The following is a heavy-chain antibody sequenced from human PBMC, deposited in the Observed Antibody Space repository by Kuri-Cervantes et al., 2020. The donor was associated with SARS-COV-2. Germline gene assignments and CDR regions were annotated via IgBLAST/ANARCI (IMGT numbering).Heavy chain of an antibody. CDR3: ARVDGSWYFFY. D-gene: IGHD6-13*01. J-gene: IGHJ4*02. CDR1: GGSISSYY. V-gene: IGHV4-59*01. CDR2: IYYSGST. Sequence: SETLSLTCTVSGGSISSYYWSWIRQPPGKGLEWIGYIYYSGSTNYNPSLKSRITISVDTSKNQFSLNLTSVTAADTAVYYCARVDGSWYFFYWGQGTLVTVSS.